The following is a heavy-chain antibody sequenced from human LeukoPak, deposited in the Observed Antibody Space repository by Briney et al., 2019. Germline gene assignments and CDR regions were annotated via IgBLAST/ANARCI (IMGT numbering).Heavy chain of an antibody. CDR2: IYYSGST. Sequence: PSETLSLTCTVSGGSISSNNFYWGWIRQPPGKGLEWIGSIYYSGSTYYNPSLKSRVTISVDTSKNQFSLKLSSVTAADTAVYYCASIWSGSYYSWFDPWGQGTLVTVSS. V-gene: IGHV4-39*07. CDR1: GGSISSNNFY. CDR3: ASIWSGSYYSWFDP. J-gene: IGHJ5*02. D-gene: IGHD1-26*01.